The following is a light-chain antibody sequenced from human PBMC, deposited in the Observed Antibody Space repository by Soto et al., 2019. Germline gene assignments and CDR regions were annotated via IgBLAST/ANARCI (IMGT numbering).Light chain of an antibody. CDR1: QSVSSN. V-gene: IGKV3-15*01. J-gene: IGKJ4*01. CDR2: GAS. CDR3: QQYNNWPLT. Sequence: DIVMTQSPATLSVSLGDRATLSCRASQSVSSNLAWYQQKPGQAPRLLIYGASTRATGIPARFSGSGSGTEFTLTISSLQSEDFAVYSCQQYNNWPLTFGGGTKVDIK.